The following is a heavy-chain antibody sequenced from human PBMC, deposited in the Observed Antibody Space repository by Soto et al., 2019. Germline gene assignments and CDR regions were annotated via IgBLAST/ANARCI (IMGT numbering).Heavy chain of an antibody. CDR2: MNPNSGHT. J-gene: IGHJ4*02. V-gene: IGHV1-8*01. D-gene: IGHD1-1*01. CDR1: GYTFTSFD. CDR3: TRGRNSGDGYNGGGY. Sequence: ASVKVSCKASGYTFTSFDINWVRQATGQGLEWMGWMNPNSGHTGYAQKFQGRVTVTRDTSISTAYMELSSLRYEDTAVYYCTRGRNSGDGYNGGGYWGQGTLVTVPQ.